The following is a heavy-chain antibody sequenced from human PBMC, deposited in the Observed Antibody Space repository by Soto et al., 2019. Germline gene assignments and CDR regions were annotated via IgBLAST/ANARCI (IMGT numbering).Heavy chain of an antibody. CDR3: ARSVGYDGYLGD. V-gene: IGHV1-46*01. CDR2: INPSGGSK. Sequence: ASVKVSCKASGYTFTSYYMHSVRQATGQGLEWMGIINPSGGSKSYAQKFQGRVTMTRDTSTSTVYMELSSLRSEDTAVYYCARSVGYDGYLGDWGQGTLVTVSS. CDR1: GYTFTSYY. D-gene: IGHD5-12*01. J-gene: IGHJ4*02.